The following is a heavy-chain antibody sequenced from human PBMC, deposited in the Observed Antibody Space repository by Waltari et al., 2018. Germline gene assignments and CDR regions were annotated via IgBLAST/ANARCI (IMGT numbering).Heavy chain of an antibody. CDR3: AQGIFGSSSAVLLG. J-gene: IGHJ4*02. Sequence: QVQLVQSGAEVKKPGSSVKVSCKASGGTFSSYTIRWVRQAPGQGLEWMGRIIPILGIANYAQKFQGRVTITADKSTSTAYMELSSLRSEDTAVYYCAQGIFGSSSAVLLGWGQGTLVTVSS. CDR1: GGTFSSYT. V-gene: IGHV1-69*02. D-gene: IGHD6-13*01. CDR2: IIPILGIA.